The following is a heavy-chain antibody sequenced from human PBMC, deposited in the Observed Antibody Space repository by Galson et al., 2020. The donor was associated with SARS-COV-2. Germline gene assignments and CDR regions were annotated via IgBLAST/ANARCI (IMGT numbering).Heavy chain of an antibody. D-gene: IGHD3-16*01. J-gene: IGHJ6*02. CDR3: ARAGESPDYYYYYNLDV. CDR1: GYTFTGHY. Sequence: SVKVSCKPSGYTFTGHYMHWVRQPPGQGLEWMGWINPKSGGTKNAQKFHGRVTMTRDTSISTAYMELSRLRSDDTAIYYCARAGESPDYYYYYNLDVWGQGTTVTVSS. V-gene: IGHV1-2*02. CDR2: INPKSGGT.